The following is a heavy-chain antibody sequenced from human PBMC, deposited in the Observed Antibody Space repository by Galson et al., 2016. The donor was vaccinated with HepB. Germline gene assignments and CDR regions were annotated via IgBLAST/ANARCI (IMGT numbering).Heavy chain of an antibody. CDR2: IYSGGST. Sequence: SLRLSCAASGFTVSSNYMTWVRQAPGKGLEWVSVIYSGGSTYYADSVKGRFIISRDNSKSPLYLQMNSLRAEDTAVYYCARDNNYYYGMDVWGQGTTVTVSS. D-gene: IGHD2/OR15-2a*01. J-gene: IGHJ6*02. CDR3: ARDNNYYYGMDV. CDR1: GFTVSSNY. V-gene: IGHV3-53*01.